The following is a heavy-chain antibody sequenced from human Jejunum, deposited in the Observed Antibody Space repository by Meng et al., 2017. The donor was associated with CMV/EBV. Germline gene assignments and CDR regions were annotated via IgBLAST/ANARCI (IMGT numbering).Heavy chain of an antibody. Sequence: SELTLSRSALPWVRQAPGKGLDWVAVISYDGSNKYSADSLKGRFTISRDNSKNTLYLQMDSLRAEDTAVYYCAKDTLSGSSGWFDYWGQGTLVTVSS. CDR1: ELTLSRSA. CDR3: AKDTLSGSSGWFDY. J-gene: IGHJ4*02. D-gene: IGHD6-19*01. V-gene: IGHV3-30*18. CDR2: ISYDGSNK.